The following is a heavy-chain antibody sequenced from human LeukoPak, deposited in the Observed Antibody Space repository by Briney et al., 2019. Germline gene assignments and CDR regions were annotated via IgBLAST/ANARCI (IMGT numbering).Heavy chain of an antibody. D-gene: IGHD4-17*01. CDR3: ARSPDPADYGFDY. V-gene: IGHV1-3*04. CDR2: ISTGNGNT. J-gene: IGHJ4*02. CDR1: GYIFSNFA. Sequence: ASVKVSCKASGYIFSNFAIDWVRRAPGQRVEWMGWISTGNGNTKYSQRFQGRATITRDTTATTAYMDLNSLRFEDTAVYYCARSPDPADYGFDYWGQGTLVTVSS.